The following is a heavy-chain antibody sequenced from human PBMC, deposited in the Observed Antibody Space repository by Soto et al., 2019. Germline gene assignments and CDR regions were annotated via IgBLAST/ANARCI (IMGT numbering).Heavy chain of an antibody. CDR2: IYPGDSDT. CDR3: ARHAKYDYVWGSYRYVDY. D-gene: IGHD3-16*02. Sequence: GESLKISCKGSGYSFTSYWIGWVRQMPGKGLEWMGIIYPGDSDTRYSPSFQGQVTISADKSISTAYLQWSSLKASDTAMYYCARHAKYDYVWGSYRYVDYWGQGTRVTVSS. V-gene: IGHV5-51*01. J-gene: IGHJ4*02. CDR1: GYSFTSYW.